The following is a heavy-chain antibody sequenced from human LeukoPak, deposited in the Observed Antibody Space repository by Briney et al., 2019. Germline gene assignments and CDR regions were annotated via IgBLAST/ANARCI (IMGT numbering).Heavy chain of an antibody. CDR1: GGSISRHE. J-gene: IGHJ4*02. CDR3: ARGGYYFDY. V-gene: IGHV4-59*11. CDR2: IYYSGST. Sequence: SETLSLTCTVSGGSISRHEWSWIRQPPGKGLEWIGYIYYSGSTNYNPSLKSRVTILVDTSKNQFSLKLSSVTAADTAVYYCARGGYYFDYWGQGTLVTVSS.